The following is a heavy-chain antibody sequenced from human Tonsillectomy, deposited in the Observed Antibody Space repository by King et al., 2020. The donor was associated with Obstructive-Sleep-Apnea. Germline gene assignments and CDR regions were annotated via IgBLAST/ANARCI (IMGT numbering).Heavy chain of an antibody. J-gene: IGHJ5*02. D-gene: IGHD2/OR15-2a*01. CDR2: ISSSSSYI. Sequence: VQLVESGGGLVKPGGSLRLSCAASGFTFSSYSMNWVRQAPGKGLEWVSSISSSSSYIYYADSEKGRFTISRDNAKNSLYLQMNSLRAEDTAVYYCARPFNAAINNWFDPWGQGTLVTVSS. V-gene: IGHV3-21*01. CDR3: ARPFNAAINNWFDP. CDR1: GFTFSSYS.